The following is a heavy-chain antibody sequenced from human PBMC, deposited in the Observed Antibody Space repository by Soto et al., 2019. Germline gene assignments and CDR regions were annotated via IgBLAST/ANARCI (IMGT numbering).Heavy chain of an antibody. CDR1: GFTLSSYA. CDR3: AKDLGTKPRRYFDY. D-gene: IGHD1-1*01. Sequence: VSLSLSCALSGFTLSSYAMSWVRQAPWTGLEWVSAISGSGGSTYYADCVKGRLTISRDNSRNTLYMQMKSLRAEDTAVYYCAKDLGTKPRRYFDYWGQGTLVPVSS. CDR2: ISGSGGST. J-gene: IGHJ4*02. V-gene: IGHV3-23*01.